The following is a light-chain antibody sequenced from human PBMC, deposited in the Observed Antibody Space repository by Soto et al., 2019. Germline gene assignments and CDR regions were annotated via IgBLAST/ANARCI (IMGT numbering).Light chain of an antibody. CDR3: ASWDDSLNGRV. J-gene: IGLJ3*02. Sequence: QSVLTQPPSASGTPGPRVTISCSGASSNIGVNTVNWYQQLPGTAPKLLMYSNNDRPSGVPDRFSGSKSGTSASLAISGLQSEDEADYYCASWDDSLNGRVFGGGTKVTVL. CDR1: SSNIGVNT. V-gene: IGLV1-44*01. CDR2: SNN.